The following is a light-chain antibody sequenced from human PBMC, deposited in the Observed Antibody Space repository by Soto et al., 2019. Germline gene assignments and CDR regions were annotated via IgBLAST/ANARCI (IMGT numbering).Light chain of an antibody. CDR3: QQYETFSGT. CDR2: DAS. V-gene: IGKV1-5*01. J-gene: IGKJ1*01. Sequence: IQITQSPSTLSASVGDTVTVTFRASQSVSGWLGWYQPKPGEAPKLLIYDASALPRGVPSRFSGSGSGTKFTLTIASLQPDDFATYYCQQYETFSGTFGPGTKVDI. CDR1: QSVSGW.